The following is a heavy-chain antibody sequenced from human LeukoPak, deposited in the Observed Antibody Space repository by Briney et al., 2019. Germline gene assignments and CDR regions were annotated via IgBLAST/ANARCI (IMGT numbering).Heavy chain of an antibody. J-gene: IGHJ4*02. Sequence: PSDTLSLTCTVSGLSTTNGNYYWASIRQPPAKGLEWIETDHNVESTYYNLSLRSRVTMSIDTAKNQFSLRLNSVTAADTAVYYCARHAEYNSGWHFYLDHWGQGILVTVSS. CDR3: ARHAEYNSGWHFYLDH. CDR2: DHNVEST. D-gene: IGHD6-19*01. V-gene: IGHV4-39*01. CDR1: GLSTTNGNYY.